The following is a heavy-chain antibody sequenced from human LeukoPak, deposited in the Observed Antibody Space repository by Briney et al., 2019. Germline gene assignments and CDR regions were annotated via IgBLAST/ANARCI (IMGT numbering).Heavy chain of an antibody. D-gene: IGHD1-26*01. CDR3: ARFSWELQYYFDY. V-gene: IGHV1-2*02. Sequence: ASVKVSCKASGYTFTTYAMHWVRQAPGQGLEWMGWINPNSGGTNYAQKFQGRVTMTRDTSISTAYMELSSLRSEDTAVYYCARFSWELQYYFDYWGQGTLVTVSS. CDR2: INPNSGGT. CDR1: GYTFTTYA. J-gene: IGHJ4*02.